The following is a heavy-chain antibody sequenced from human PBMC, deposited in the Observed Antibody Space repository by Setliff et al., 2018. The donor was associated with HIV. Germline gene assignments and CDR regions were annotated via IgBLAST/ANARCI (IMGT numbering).Heavy chain of an antibody. CDR2: IYTSGIT. Sequence: SETLSLTCTVSGDSISSYYWSWIRQPPGKGLEWIGYIYTSGITDYNPSLKSRVTISGDTSKNQFSLKLSSVTAADTAVYYCARSPGVDTNMAFDYWGQGTLVTVSS. CDR1: GDSISSYY. V-gene: IGHV4-4*08. CDR3: ARSPGVDTNMAFDY. D-gene: IGHD5-18*01. J-gene: IGHJ4*02.